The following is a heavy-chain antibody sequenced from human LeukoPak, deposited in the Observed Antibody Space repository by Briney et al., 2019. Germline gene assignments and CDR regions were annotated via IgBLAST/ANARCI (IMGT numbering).Heavy chain of an antibody. Sequence: SQTLSLTCTVSGGSISSGDYYWSWIRQPPGKGLEWIGYIYYSGSTYYNPSLKSRVTISVDTSKNQFSLKLSSVTAADTDVYYCARGPPVYDYVWGSSNWFDPWGQGTLVTVSS. CDR3: ARGPPVYDYVWGSSNWFDP. J-gene: IGHJ5*02. D-gene: IGHD3-16*01. V-gene: IGHV4-30-4*01. CDR2: IYYSGST. CDR1: GGSISSGDYY.